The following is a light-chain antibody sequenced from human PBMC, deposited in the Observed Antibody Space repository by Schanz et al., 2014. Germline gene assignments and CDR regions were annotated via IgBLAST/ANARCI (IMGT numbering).Light chain of an antibody. CDR1: QSITSNY. V-gene: IGKV3-20*01. Sequence: EIVLTQSPGTLSLSPGERATLSCRASQSITSNYLVWYQQKPGQAPRFLIYGASTRATGIPDRLSGSGSGTDFTLTISRLEPEDFAVYYCQQYGNSPYTFGQGTKLEIK. J-gene: IGKJ2*01. CDR2: GAS. CDR3: QQYGNSPYT.